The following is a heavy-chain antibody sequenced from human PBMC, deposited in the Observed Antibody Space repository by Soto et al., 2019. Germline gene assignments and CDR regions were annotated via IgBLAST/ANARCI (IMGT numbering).Heavy chain of an antibody. D-gene: IGHD4-17*01. Sequence: EVQLVESGGGLVQPGGSLILSCAASGFTFSTYHMNWVRQAPGKGLEWVSYIHSGGSRIYYADSVKGRFTISRDNAKNSLYLQMNSLSAEDTAVYYCARDGSTVTTNYHYAMDVWGQGPTVTFSS. CDR1: GFTFSTYH. J-gene: IGHJ6*02. CDR2: IHSGGSRI. V-gene: IGHV3-48*03. CDR3: ARDGSTVTTNYHYAMDV.